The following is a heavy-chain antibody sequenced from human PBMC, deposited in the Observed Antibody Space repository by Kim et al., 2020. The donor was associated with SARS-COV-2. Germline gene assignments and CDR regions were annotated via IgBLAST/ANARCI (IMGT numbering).Heavy chain of an antibody. Sequence: GGSLRLSCTASGFTFGDYAMSWFRQAPGKGLEWVGFIRSKAYGGTTEYAASVKGRFTISRDDSKSIAYLQMNSLKTEDTAVYYCTRAQGYSGRDEWYWGQGTLVTVSS. CDR3: TRAQGYSGRDEWY. CDR2: IRSKAYGGTT. CDR1: GFTFGDYA. J-gene: IGHJ4*02. V-gene: IGHV3-49*03. D-gene: IGHD2-21*01.